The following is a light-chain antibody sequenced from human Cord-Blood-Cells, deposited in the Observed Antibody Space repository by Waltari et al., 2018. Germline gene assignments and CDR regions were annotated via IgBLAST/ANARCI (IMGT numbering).Light chain of an antibody. J-gene: IGKJ4*01. V-gene: IGKV1-39*01. CDR1: QSISSY. CDR2: AAS. CDR3: QQSYSTPLT. Sequence: DIQMTQSPSSLSASVGDRVTITCRASQSISSYLNWYQQKPGKAPKLRIYAASSLQSGVPSRFSCSGSGTDFTLTISSLQPEDFATYYCQQSYSTPLTFGGGTKVEIK.